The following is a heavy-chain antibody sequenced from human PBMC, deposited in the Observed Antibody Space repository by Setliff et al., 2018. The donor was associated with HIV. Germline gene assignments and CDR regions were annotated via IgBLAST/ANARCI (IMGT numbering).Heavy chain of an antibody. CDR2: MYYSGST. D-gene: IGHD3-10*01. CDR3: ALSSGSYYNALDS. Sequence: SETLSLTCTVSGGSISSSSYYWGWIRQPPGKGLEWIGSMYYSGSTYYNPSLKSRVTISVDTSKNQFSLKLSSVTAADTAVYYCALSSGSYYNALDSWGQGTLVTVSS. CDR1: GGSISSSSYY. J-gene: IGHJ4*02. V-gene: IGHV4-39*01.